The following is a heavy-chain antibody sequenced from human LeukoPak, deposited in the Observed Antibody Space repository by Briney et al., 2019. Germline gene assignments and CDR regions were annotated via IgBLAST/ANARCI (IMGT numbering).Heavy chain of an antibody. V-gene: IGHV3-21*01. CDR2: ISSRSTNI. D-gene: IGHD6-19*01. J-gene: IGHJ6*03. CDR3: ARDAQWLVPEGYFYYMDV. CDR1: GFTFSRYS. Sequence: GGSLRLSCAGSGFTFSRYSMNWFRQAPGKGLERVSSISSRSTNIFYADSVKGRFTISRDNAKNSLYLQMNNLGAEDTAVYCCARDAQWLVPEGYFYYMDVWGKGTTVTVSS.